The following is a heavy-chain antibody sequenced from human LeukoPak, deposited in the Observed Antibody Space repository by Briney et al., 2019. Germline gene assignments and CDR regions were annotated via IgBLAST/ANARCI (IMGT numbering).Heavy chain of an antibody. Sequence: PGGSLRLSCAASGFTFSSYSMNWVRQAPGKGLEWVSSISSSSIYIYYADSLKGRFTISRDNAKNSPYLQMNSLRAEDTAVYYCARVAYSSGVDCWGQGTLVTVSS. CDR2: ISSSSIYI. D-gene: IGHD6-19*01. V-gene: IGHV3-21*01. CDR3: ARVAYSSGVDC. CDR1: GFTFSSYS. J-gene: IGHJ4*02.